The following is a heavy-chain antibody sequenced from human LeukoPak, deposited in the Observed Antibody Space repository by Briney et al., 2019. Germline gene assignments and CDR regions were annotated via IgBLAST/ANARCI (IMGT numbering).Heavy chain of an antibody. D-gene: IGHD3-3*01. V-gene: IGHV4-34*01. CDR3: ARAGYDFWSGYYNWFDP. CDR2: INHSGST. CDR1: GGSFSGYY. J-gene: IGHJ5*02. Sequence: SETLSLTCAVYGGSFSGYYWSWIRQPPGKGLEWIGEINHSGSTNYNPSLKSRVTISVDTSKNQFSQKLSSVTAADTAVYYCARAGYDFWSGYYNWFDPWGQGTLVTVSS.